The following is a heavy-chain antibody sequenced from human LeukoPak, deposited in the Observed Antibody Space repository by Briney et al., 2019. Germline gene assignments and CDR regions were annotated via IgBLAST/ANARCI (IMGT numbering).Heavy chain of an antibody. D-gene: IGHD3-9*01. J-gene: IGHJ6*02. CDR1: GFTFSDHY. CDR3: ARDLNTYYDTRYYYYGMDV. V-gene: IGHV1-2*02. CDR2: IKPDSVAT. Sequence: ASLKVSCKTSGFTFSDHYMHWLRQAPGQGLEWMGWIKPDSVATNYAQKFQGRVTMTRDTSISTAYMELSRLRSDDTAVYYCARDLNTYYDTRYYYYGMDVWGQGTTVTVSS.